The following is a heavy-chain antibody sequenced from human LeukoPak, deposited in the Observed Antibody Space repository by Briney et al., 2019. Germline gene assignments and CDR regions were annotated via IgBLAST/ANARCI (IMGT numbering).Heavy chain of an antibody. J-gene: IGHJ6*04. Sequence: SETLSLTCAVYGGSFSGYYWSWIRQPPGKGLEWIGEINQSGSTNYNPSLKSRVTISVDTSKNQFSLKLSSVTAADTAVYYCARVPIVVVPAAMYVYGMDVWGKGTTVTVSS. D-gene: IGHD2-2*01. CDR1: GGSFSGYY. CDR2: INQSGST. CDR3: ARVPIVVVPAAMYVYGMDV. V-gene: IGHV4-34*01.